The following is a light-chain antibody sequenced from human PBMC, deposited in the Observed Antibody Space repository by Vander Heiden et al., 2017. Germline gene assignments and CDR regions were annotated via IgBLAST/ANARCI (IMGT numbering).Light chain of an antibody. Sequence: HIPQSPSSLSASVGDRVTITCRASQSISSYLNWYQQKPGKAPKLLIYAASSLQSGVPSRFSGSGSGTDFTLTISSLQPEDFATYYCQQSYSTPLTFGGGTKVEIK. CDR1: QSISSY. V-gene: IGKV1-39*01. CDR3: QQSYSTPLT. J-gene: IGKJ4*01. CDR2: AAS.